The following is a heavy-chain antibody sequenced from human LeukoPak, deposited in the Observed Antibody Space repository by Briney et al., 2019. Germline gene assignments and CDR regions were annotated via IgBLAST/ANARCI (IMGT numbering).Heavy chain of an antibody. CDR2: ISYDGSNK. CDR3: AKDRGPSIAAAGQYYYYGMDV. Sequence: PGGSLRLSCAPSGLTFSSYGMHWVRQAPGKGLEWVAVISYDGSNKYYADSVKGRFTISRDNSKNTLYLQMNSLRAEDTAVYYFAKDRGPSIAAAGQYYYYGMDVWGQGTTVTVSS. V-gene: IGHV3-30*18. D-gene: IGHD6-13*01. CDR1: GLTFSSYG. J-gene: IGHJ6*02.